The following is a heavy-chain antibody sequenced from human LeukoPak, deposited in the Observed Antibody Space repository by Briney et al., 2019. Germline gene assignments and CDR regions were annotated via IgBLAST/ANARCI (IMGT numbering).Heavy chain of an antibody. CDR1: GFTFSHYY. CDR2: VNQDGSEE. J-gene: IGHJ4*02. Sequence: ETGGSLRLSCAASGFTFSHYYMTWVRQAPGKGLEWVANVNQDGSEEYYVDSVKGRFTISRDNAKDSLYLHMNSLRAEDTGVYYCARDRVGLVPGITRYWGQGTLVTVSS. V-gene: IGHV3-7*01. CDR3: ARDRVGLVPGITRY. D-gene: IGHD1-7*01.